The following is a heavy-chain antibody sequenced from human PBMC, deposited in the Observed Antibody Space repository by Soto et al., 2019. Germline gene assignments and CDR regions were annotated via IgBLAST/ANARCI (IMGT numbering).Heavy chain of an antibody. Sequence: GGSLRLSCAASGFTFSSYSMNWVRQAAGKGLEWVSSISSSSSYIYYADSVKGRFTISRDNAKNSLYLQMNSLRAEDTAVYYCARAGGYYYGMDVWGQGTTVTVSS. CDR1: GFTFSSYS. J-gene: IGHJ6*02. V-gene: IGHV3-21*01. CDR3: ARAGGYYYGMDV. CDR2: ISSSSSYI. D-gene: IGHD1-1*01.